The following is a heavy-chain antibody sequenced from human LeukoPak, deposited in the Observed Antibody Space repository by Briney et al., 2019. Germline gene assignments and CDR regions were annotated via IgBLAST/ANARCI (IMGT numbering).Heavy chain of an antibody. CDR2: INPNNGGT. CDR1: GYAFTGYY. J-gene: IGHJ4*02. CDR3: ARSMDIVVVPAADSSGFDY. D-gene: IGHD2-2*03. V-gene: IGHV1-2*02. Sequence: ASVKVSCKASGYAFTGYYMHWVRQAPGQGLEWMGWINPNNGGTNYAQNFQGRVTMTRDTSISSAYMELSRLISDDTAVYYCARSMDIVVVPAADSSGFDYWGQGTLVTVSS.